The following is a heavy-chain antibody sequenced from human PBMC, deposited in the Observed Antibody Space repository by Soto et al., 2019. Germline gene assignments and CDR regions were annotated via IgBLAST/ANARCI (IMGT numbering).Heavy chain of an antibody. J-gene: IGHJ6*02. Sequence: SVEVSCRASGGTFSSYAISWVRQAPGQGLEWMGGIIPIFGTANYAQKFQGRVTITADESTSTAYMELSSLRSEDTAVYYCARKALPRIAAAGMNYYGMDVWGQGTTVTVSS. CDR3: ARKALPRIAAAGMNYYGMDV. CDR1: GGTFSSYA. CDR2: IIPIFGTA. V-gene: IGHV1-69*13. D-gene: IGHD6-13*01.